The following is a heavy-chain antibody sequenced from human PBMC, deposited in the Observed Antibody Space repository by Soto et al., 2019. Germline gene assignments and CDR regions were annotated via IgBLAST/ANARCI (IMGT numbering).Heavy chain of an antibody. CDR3: ASIWGYCSSTSCLMDV. CDR2: INPSGGST. CDR1: GYTFTSYY. J-gene: IGHJ6*04. V-gene: IGHV1-46*03. Sequence: SVKVSCKASGYTFTSYYMHWVRQAPGQGLEWMGIINPSGGSTSYAQKFQGRVTMTRDTSTSTVYMELSSLRSEDTAVYYCASIWGYCSSTSCLMDVWGKGTTVTVSS. D-gene: IGHD2-2*01.